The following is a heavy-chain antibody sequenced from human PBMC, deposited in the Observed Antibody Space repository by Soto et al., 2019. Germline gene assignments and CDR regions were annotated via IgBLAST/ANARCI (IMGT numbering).Heavy chain of an antibody. V-gene: IGHV4-4*02. J-gene: IGHJ5*02. CDR2: NYHSGST. CDR1: GGSISSSNW. CDR3: ARATIAGVCKGNWVDP. Sequence: QVQLQESGPGLVEPSGTLSLTCAVSGGSISSSNWWRWVRQPPGKGLEWIGENYHSGSTNYNPSLKSRVTISVDKSKNNSHMRMSSVTAADTAVYYWARATIAGVCKGNWVDPWGQGSLVSVSS. D-gene: IGHD6-13*01.